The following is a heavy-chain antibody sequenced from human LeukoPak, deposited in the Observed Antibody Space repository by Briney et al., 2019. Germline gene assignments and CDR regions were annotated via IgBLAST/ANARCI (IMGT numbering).Heavy chain of an antibody. CDR2: ISSSGRTI. CDR3: ARVSPYGSGSYTYYYYYDGMDV. Sequence: GGSLRLSCAASGFTFSIYEMNCVRQAPGEGLEWVSYISSSGRTIYYAHSVKGRFTIYRDNPKNSLYLQMNSLRAEDTAVYYWARVSPYGSGSYTYYYYYDGMDVWGQGTTVTVSS. J-gene: IGHJ6*02. CDR1: GFTFSIYE. V-gene: IGHV3-48*03. D-gene: IGHD3-10*01.